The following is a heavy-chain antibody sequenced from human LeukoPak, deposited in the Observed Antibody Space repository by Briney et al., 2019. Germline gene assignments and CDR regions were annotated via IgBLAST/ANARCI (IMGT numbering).Heavy chain of an antibody. CDR1: RYILTKYD. Sequence: GTVTVSRMRSRYILTKYDINGVRQAPGQGGEGMGWISHYNGDTKYAQKFQDRVTMSTDTSTSTTYMELRSLRSDDTAGYYGTRAAGGLSVHWGEGTLVTVSS. CDR3: TRAAGGLSVH. CDR2: ISHYNGDT. J-gene: IGHJ1*01. V-gene: IGHV1-18*04. D-gene: IGHD6-13*01.